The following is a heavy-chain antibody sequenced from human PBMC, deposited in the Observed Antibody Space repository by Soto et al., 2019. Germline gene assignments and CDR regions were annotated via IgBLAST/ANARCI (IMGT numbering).Heavy chain of an antibody. Sequence: EVQLVESGGGLVQPGGSLRLSCAASGFTVSSNYMSWVRQAPGKGLEWVSVIYSGGSTYYADSVKGRFTISRDNSKNTLYLQMNSLRAEDMAVYYCARVEGDCSGGSCYSWYYFDYWGQGTLVTVSS. V-gene: IGHV3-66*01. J-gene: IGHJ4*02. CDR1: GFTVSSNY. CDR2: IYSGGST. CDR3: ARVEGDCSGGSCYSWYYFDY. D-gene: IGHD2-15*01.